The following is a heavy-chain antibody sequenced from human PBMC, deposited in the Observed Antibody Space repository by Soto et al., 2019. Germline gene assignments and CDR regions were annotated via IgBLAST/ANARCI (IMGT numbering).Heavy chain of an antibody. CDR2: ITSKAAGGTT. V-gene: IGHV3-15*07. J-gene: IGHJ6*02. D-gene: IGHD2-2*01. CDR1: GFTFTNAW. CDR3: TPGGVPEAAKVYDHCAMDV. Sequence: EVQLVESGGGLVEPGGSLRLSCAASGFTFTNAWMNWVRQAPGRALEWVGRITSKAAGGTTDYAAPVKGRFSISRDNSKTTLSLQMNSLKAEDRAVYYRTPGGVPEAAKVYDHCAMDVWGQGTTVTVSS.